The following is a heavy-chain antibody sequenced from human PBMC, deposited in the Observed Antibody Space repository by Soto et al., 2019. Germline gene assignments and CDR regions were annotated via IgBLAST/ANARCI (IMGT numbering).Heavy chain of an antibody. D-gene: IGHD3-10*01. Sequence: ASVKVSCKTSGYTFSAYDIYWVRRAPGQGLEWMGWIRAYNGDTNYAQKFQTRVTMTTDKSTETAYMDLRSLTSDDTALYSCARAGAAPYYYYGLDVWGQGTTVTVSS. CDR1: GYTFSAYD. J-gene: IGHJ6*02. CDR3: ARAGAAPYYYYGLDV. CDR2: IRAYNGDT. V-gene: IGHV1-18*01.